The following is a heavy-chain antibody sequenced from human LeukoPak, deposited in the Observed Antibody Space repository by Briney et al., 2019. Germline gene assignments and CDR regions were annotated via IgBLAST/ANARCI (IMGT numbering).Heavy chain of an antibody. Sequence: ASVKVSCKASGYTFTSYDINWVRQATGQGLEWMGWMNPNSGNTGYAQKFQGRVTMTRNTSMSTAYMELSSLRSEDTAVYYCARGPPPLDYYYGSGSSPFYYYYYYGMDVWGQGTTVTVSS. J-gene: IGHJ6*02. CDR3: ARGPPPLDYYYGSGSSPFYYYYYYGMDV. CDR2: MNPNSGNT. D-gene: IGHD3-10*01. CDR1: GYTFTSYD. V-gene: IGHV1-8*01.